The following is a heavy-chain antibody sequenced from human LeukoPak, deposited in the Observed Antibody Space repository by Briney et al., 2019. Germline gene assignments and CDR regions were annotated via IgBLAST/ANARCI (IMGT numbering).Heavy chain of an antibody. CDR3: TKETNAFDA. J-gene: IGHJ3*01. V-gene: IGHV3-33*03. Sequence: GGSLRLSCATSGLSVSTSVIHWVRQIPGRGLQWVTGTWSDGVAKYYEASVKGRFTISIDRSKNTVFLQMNNLRAEDTALDHCTKETNAFDAWGQGTLVTVSS. CDR2: TWSDGVAK. D-gene: IGHD1-7*01. CDR1: GLSVSTSV.